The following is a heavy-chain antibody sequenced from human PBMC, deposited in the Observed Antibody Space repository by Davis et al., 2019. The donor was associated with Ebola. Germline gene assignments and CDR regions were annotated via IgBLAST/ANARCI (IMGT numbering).Heavy chain of an antibody. CDR1: GYTFTSYY. V-gene: IGHV1-46*01. D-gene: IGHD1-26*01. CDR2: INPSGGST. CDR3: AKEEWELWFDP. Sequence: ASVKVSCKASGYTFTSYYMHWVRQAPGQGLEWMGIINPSGGSTSYAQKFQGRVTMTRDTSTSTVYMELSSLRSEDTAVYYCAKEEWELWFDPWGQGTLVTVSS. J-gene: IGHJ5*02.